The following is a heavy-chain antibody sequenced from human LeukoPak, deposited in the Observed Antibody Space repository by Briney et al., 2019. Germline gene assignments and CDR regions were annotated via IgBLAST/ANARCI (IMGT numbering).Heavy chain of an antibody. CDR2: ISSTSSTI. CDR1: GFTFSSYS. D-gene: IGHD4-17*01. Sequence: PGGSLRLSCAASGFTFSSYSMNWVRQAPGKGLEWVSYISSTSSTIYYTDSVKGRFTISRDNAKNSLYLQMNSLRAEDTAVYYCARIKYDFGDEYFDYWGQGALVTVSS. J-gene: IGHJ4*02. CDR3: ARIKYDFGDEYFDY. V-gene: IGHV3-48*04.